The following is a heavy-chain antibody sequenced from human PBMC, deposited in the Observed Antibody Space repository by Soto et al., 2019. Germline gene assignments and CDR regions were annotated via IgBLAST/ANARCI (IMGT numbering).Heavy chain of an antibody. Sequence: QVHLVQSGAEVKKPGASVKVSCKGSGYTFTTYGITWVRQAPGQGLEWMGWISAHNGNTNYAQKLQCRVTVTRDTATSTASMDLRSLRSDDTAVYYCARGRYGDYWGQGALVTVSS. CDR1: GYTFTTYG. CDR2: ISAHNGNT. CDR3: ARGRYGDY. V-gene: IGHV1-18*01. J-gene: IGHJ4*02. D-gene: IGHD1-1*01.